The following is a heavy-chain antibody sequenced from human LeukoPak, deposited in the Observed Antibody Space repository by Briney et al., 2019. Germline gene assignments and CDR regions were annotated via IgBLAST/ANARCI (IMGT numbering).Heavy chain of an antibody. Sequence: GGSLRLSCPASGFTFSSYWMSWVRQAPGKGLEWVANIKQDGSEKYYVDSVKGRLTISRDNAKNSLYLQMNSLRAEDTAVYYCARDPYFSFDYWGQGTLVTVSS. CDR2: IKQDGSEK. CDR3: ARDPYFSFDY. CDR1: GFTFSSYW. V-gene: IGHV3-7*04. J-gene: IGHJ4*02. D-gene: IGHD2/OR15-2a*01.